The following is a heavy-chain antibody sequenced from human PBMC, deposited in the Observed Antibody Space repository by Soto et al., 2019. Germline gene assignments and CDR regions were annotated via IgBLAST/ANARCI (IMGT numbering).Heavy chain of an antibody. CDR2: IIPIFGTA. CDR1: GGTFSSSA. V-gene: IGHV1-69*05. D-gene: IGHD5-12*01. CDR3: ASLLHGYSGTGDY. Sequence: QVQLVQSGAEVKKPGSSVKVSCKASGGTFSSSAISWVRQAPGHGLEWMGGIIPIFGTANYAQKFQGRVTITSDESTSTAYMELSSLRSEDTAVYYCASLLHGYSGTGDYWGQGTLVTVSS. J-gene: IGHJ4*02.